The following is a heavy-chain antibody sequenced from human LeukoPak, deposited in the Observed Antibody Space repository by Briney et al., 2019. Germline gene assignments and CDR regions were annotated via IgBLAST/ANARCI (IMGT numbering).Heavy chain of an antibody. D-gene: IGHD3-10*01. CDR1: GFTFSSYS. J-gene: IGHJ4*02. CDR3: ASLRDRGVTTNSYYFDY. CDR2: ISSSSSYI. Sequence: PGGSLRLSCAASGFTFSSYSMNWVRQAPGKGLEWVSSISSSSSYIYYADSVKGRFTISRDNAKNSLYLQMNSLRAEDTAVYYCASLRDRGVTTNSYYFDYWGQGTLVTVSS. V-gene: IGHV3-21*01.